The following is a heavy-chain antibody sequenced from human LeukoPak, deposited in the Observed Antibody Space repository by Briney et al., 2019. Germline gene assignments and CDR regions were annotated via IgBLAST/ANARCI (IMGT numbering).Heavy chain of an antibody. CDR1: GGSFSGYY. CDR2: INDIGST. D-gene: IGHD6-19*01. Sequence: SETLSLTCAVYGGSFSGYYWSWIRQPPGKGLEWIGEINDIGSTNYNPSLKSRVTISVDTSKNQFSLKLSSVTAADTAVYYCAAYSSGWYVFDCWGQGTLVTVSS. V-gene: IGHV4-34*01. J-gene: IGHJ4*02. CDR3: AAYSSGWYVFDC.